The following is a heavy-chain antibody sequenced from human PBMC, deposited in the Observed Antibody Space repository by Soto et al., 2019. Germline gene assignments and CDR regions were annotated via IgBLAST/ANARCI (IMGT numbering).Heavy chain of an antibody. V-gene: IGHV4-39*01. CDR2: ISYSGST. CDR3: ARHEYSSSWKDY. Sequence: SETLSLTCTVSGGSISSTSYYWGWIRQPPGKGLEWIGSISYSGSTYYNPSLKSRVTMSVDTSKNQFSLKLSSVTAADTAVYYRARHEYSSSWKDYWGQGTLVTVSS. J-gene: IGHJ4*02. D-gene: IGHD6-13*01. CDR1: GGSISSTSYY.